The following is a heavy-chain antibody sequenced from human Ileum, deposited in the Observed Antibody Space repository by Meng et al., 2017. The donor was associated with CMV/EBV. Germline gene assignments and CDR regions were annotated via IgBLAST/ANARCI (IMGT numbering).Heavy chain of an antibody. CDR3: AREGDYFDY. CDR1: GDSITRYY. V-gene: IGHV4-59*01. Sequence: SETLSLTCTVSGDSITRYYVSWIRQPPGKGLEWIGYIYYSGSTNYNPSLKSRVTISVDTSKNQFSLKLSSVTAADTAVYYCAREGDYFDYWGQGTLVTVSS. CDR2: IYYSGST. J-gene: IGHJ4*02.